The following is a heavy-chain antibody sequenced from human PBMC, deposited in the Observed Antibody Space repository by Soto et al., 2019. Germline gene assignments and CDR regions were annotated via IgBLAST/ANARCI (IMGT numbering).Heavy chain of an antibody. CDR1: GYTFTSYG. V-gene: IGHV1-18*01. Sequence: QVQLVQSGAEVKKPGASVKVSCKASGYTFTSYGISWVRQAPGQGLEWMGWTSAYNGNTNYAQKRQGRVTITTYTXTXPAYMELRSLRSDDTAVYYCARRQWLVGGYYYGMDVWGQGTTVTVSS. CDR2: TSAYNGNT. CDR3: ARRQWLVGGYYYGMDV. J-gene: IGHJ6*02. D-gene: IGHD6-19*01.